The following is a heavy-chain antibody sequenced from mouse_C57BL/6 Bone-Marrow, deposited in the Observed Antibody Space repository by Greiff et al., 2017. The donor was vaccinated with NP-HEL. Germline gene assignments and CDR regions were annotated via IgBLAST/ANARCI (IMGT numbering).Heavy chain of an antibody. CDR1: GYTFTSYG. D-gene: IGHD4-1*01. V-gene: IGHV1-81*01. J-gene: IGHJ3*01. CDR2: IYPRSGNT. Sequence: QVQLQQSGAELARPGASVKLSCKASGYTFTSYGISWVKQRTGQGLEWIGEIYPRSGNTYYNEKFKGKATLTADKSSSTAYMELRSLTSEDSAVYFCARRDWDGAWFAYWGQGTLVTVSA. CDR3: ARRDWDGAWFAY.